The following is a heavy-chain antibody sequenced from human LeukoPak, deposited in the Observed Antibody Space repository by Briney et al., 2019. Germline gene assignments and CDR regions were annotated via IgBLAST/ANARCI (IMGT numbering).Heavy chain of an antibody. CDR2: VYYSGST. Sequence: SETLSLTCTVSGGSISNYYWSWIRQPPGKGLEWIGYVYYSGSTNYNPSLKSRVTISVDTSKNQFSLKLSSVTAADTAVYYCARDLVDYYYDSSGYYRFDPWGQGTLVTVSS. J-gene: IGHJ5*02. V-gene: IGHV4-59*12. CDR1: GGSISNYY. CDR3: ARDLVDYYYDSSGYYRFDP. D-gene: IGHD3-22*01.